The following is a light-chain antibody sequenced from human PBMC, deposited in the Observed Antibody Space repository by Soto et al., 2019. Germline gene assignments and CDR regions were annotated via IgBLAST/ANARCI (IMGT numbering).Light chain of an antibody. J-gene: IGKJ4*01. Sequence: EIVLTQSPATVSLSPGERATLSCRASQSVSSYLAWYQQKPGQAPRLLIYDASNRATGIPARFSGSGSGTDFTLTISSLEPEDFAVYYCQQRSNWPFLTFGGGTKVEIK. CDR3: QQRSNWPFLT. CDR1: QSVSSY. V-gene: IGKV3-11*01. CDR2: DAS.